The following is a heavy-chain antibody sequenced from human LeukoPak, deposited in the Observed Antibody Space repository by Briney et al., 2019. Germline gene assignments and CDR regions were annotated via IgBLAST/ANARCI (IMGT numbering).Heavy chain of an antibody. Sequence: GGSLRLSCAASGFTFSHYAMHWVRQAPGKGLEWVAVIFYDGSIAYYADSVKGRFTISRDNSENTLYLQMNSLRAEDTAVYYCARDWGNWDFDYWGQGTLVTVSS. CDR3: ARDWGNWDFDY. J-gene: IGHJ4*02. CDR1: GFTFSHYA. D-gene: IGHD1-1*01. CDR2: IFYDGSIA. V-gene: IGHV3-30*04.